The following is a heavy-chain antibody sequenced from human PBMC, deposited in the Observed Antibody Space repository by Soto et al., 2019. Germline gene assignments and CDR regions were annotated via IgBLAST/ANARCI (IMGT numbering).Heavy chain of an antibody. CDR2: IDPSDAYT. D-gene: IGHD6-19*01. Sequence: PGESLKNSCKGSGYSFTSYWISWVRQMPGKGLEWMGRIDPSDAYTNYSPSFQGHVTISADKSISTAYLQWSSLKASDTAMYYCAGQAVAGTRYYYGMDVWGQGTTVTVSS. V-gene: IGHV5-10-1*01. CDR3: AGQAVAGTRYYYGMDV. CDR1: GYSFTSYW. J-gene: IGHJ6*02.